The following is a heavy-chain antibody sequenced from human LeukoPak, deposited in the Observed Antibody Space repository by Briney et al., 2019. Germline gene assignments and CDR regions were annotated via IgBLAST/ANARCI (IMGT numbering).Heavy chain of an antibody. D-gene: IGHD6-13*01. Sequence: PSETLSLTCTVSGGSVSSNGHYWNWIRQPPGKGLEWIGEIYHSGSTNYNPSLKSRVTISVDKSKNQFSLKLSSVTAADTAVYYCARDNAAGIEGYYYGMDVWGQGTTVTVSS. CDR3: ARDNAAGIEGYYYGMDV. J-gene: IGHJ6*02. CDR1: GGSVSSNGHY. V-gene: IGHV4-61*08. CDR2: IYHSGST.